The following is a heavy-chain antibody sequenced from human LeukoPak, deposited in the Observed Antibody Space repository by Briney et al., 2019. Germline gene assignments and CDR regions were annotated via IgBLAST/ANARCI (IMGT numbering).Heavy chain of an antibody. CDR3: ARGPGYDYVWGSYRYTVPFDY. J-gene: IGHJ4*02. V-gene: IGHV4-38-2*02. CDR1: GFSISSGYF. Sequence: PSETLSLTCTVSGFSISSGYFWGWIRQPPGKGLEWIGEINHSGSTNYNPSLKSRVTISVDTSKNQFSLKLSSVTAADTAVYYCARGPGYDYVWGSYRYTVPFDYWGQGTLVTVSS. CDR2: INHSGST. D-gene: IGHD3-16*02.